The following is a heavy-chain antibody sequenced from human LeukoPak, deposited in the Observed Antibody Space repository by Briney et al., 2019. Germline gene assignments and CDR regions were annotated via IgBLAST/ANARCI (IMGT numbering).Heavy chain of an antibody. CDR2: IYHSGST. J-gene: IGHJ4*02. V-gene: IGHV4-38-2*02. D-gene: IGHD3-22*01. CDR3: ASRYYDSSGYYLSFDY. CDR1: GYSISSGYY. Sequence: SETLSLTCTVSGYSISSGYYWSWIRQPPGKGLEWIGNIYHSGSTYYNPSLKSRVTISVDTSKNQFSLKLSSVTAADTAVYYCASRYYDSSGYYLSFDYWGQGTLVTVSS.